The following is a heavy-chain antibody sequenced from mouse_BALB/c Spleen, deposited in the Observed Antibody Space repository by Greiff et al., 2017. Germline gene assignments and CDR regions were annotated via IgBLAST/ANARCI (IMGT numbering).Heavy chain of an antibody. CDR1: GFTFSSFG. V-gene: IGHV5-17*02. CDR3: ARDYGYAMDY. CDR2: ISRGSSTI. Sequence: EVKLMESGGGLVQPGGSRKLSCAASGFTFSSFGLHWVRQAPEKGLEWVAYISRGSSTIYYADTVKGRFTISRDNPKNTLFLQMTSLRSEDTAMYYCARDYGYAMDYWGQGTSVTVSS. D-gene: IGHD1-1*01. J-gene: IGHJ4*01.